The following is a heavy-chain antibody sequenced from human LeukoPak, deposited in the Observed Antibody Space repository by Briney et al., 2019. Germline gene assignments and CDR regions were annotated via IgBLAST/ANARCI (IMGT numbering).Heavy chain of an antibody. Sequence: SVKVSCKASGGTFSSYAISWVRQAPGQGLEWMGRIIPILGIANYAQKFQGRVTITADKSTSTAYMELSSLRSEDTAVYYCARNYGSGSYYKRGMDVWGQGTTVTVPS. CDR1: GGTFSSYA. V-gene: IGHV1-69*04. CDR2: IIPILGIA. CDR3: ARNYGSGSYYKRGMDV. J-gene: IGHJ6*02. D-gene: IGHD3-10*01.